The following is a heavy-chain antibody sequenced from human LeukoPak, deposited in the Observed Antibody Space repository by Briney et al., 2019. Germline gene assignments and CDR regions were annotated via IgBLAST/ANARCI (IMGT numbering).Heavy chain of an antibody. CDR2: IYTSGST. CDR3: ARHSASFCIDY. D-gene: IGHD1-14*01. J-gene: IGHJ4*02. V-gene: IGHV4-4*07. Sequence: PSETLSLTCTVSGGSINNYYWSWIRQPAGKGLEWIGRIYTSGSTNYNPSLKSRVTISVDTSKNQFSLKMRSVTAADTAVYYCARHSASFCIDYWGQGTLVTVSS. CDR1: GGSINNYY.